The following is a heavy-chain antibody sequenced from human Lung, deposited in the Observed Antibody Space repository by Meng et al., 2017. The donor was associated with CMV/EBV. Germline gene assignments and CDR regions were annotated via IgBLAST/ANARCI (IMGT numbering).Heavy chain of an antibody. CDR2: ISTYNDNT. J-gene: IGHJ4*02. V-gene: IGHV1-18*01. Sequence: ASVKVSCKASGYTFTSYGISWVRQAPGQGLEWMGWISTYNDNTNYAQKLQDRVTMTTDTSTSTAYMELRSLSSDDTAVYYCARVSGHLITMILYYFDSLGQGXLVTVSS. CDR3: ARVSGHLITMILYYFDS. CDR1: GYTFTSYG. D-gene: IGHD3-22*01.